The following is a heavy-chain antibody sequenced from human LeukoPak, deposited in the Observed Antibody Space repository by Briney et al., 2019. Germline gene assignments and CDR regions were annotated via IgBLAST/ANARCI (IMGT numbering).Heavy chain of an antibody. CDR3: AREYVLRYFDWLLASAPTHDYFDY. D-gene: IGHD3-9*01. CDR2: ISAYNGNT. J-gene: IGHJ4*02. Sequence: VASVKVSCKASGYTFTSYGISWVRQATGQGLEWMGWISAYNGNTNYAQKLQGRVTMTTDTSTSTAYMELRSLRSDDTAVYYCAREYVLRYFDWLLASAPTHDYFDYWGQGTLVTVSS. V-gene: IGHV1-18*01. CDR1: GYTFTSYG.